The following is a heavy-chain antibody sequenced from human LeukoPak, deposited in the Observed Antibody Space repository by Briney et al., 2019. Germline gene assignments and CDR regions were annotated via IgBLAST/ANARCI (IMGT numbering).Heavy chain of an antibody. J-gene: IGHJ4*02. D-gene: IGHD3-22*01. CDR3: ARVLNYYDSSGYYFSY. CDR2: ISYDGSNK. CDR1: GFTFSSYA. Sequence: PGGSLRLSCAASGFTFSSYAMHWVRQAPGKGLEWVADISYDGSNKYYADSVKGRLTISRDNSKSTLYLQMNSLRAEDTATYYCARVLNYYDSSGYYFSYWGQGTLVTVSS. V-gene: IGHV3-30-3*01.